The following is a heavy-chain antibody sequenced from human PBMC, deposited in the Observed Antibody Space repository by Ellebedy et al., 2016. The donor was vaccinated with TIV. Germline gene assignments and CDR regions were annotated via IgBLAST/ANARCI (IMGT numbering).Heavy chain of an antibody. CDR2: INHVAST. J-gene: IGHJ4*02. D-gene: IGHD2-15*01. CDR3: VKNGPWSLQY. CDR1: GDSLNNINW. Sequence: MPSETLSLTCAVSGDSLNNINWWRWVREPPGKGLEWIAEINHVASTNYNPSLKSRVTISLDKSKNNFSLNLNSVTAADTAVYFCVKNGPWSLQYWGQGTVVTVSS. V-gene: IGHV4-4*02.